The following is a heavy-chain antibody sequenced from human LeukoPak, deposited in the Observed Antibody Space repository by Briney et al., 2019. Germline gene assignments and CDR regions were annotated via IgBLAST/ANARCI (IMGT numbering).Heavy chain of an antibody. CDR1: GGTFSSYA. CDR3: AAAVSWDIVVVVAATGDY. Sequence: ASVKVSCKASGGTFSSYAISWVRQAPGQGLGWMGGIIPIFGTANYAQKFQGRVTITADESTSTAYMELSSLRSEDTAVYYCAAAVSWDIVVVVAATGDYWGQGTLVTVSS. D-gene: IGHD2-15*01. V-gene: IGHV1-69*13. CDR2: IIPIFGTA. J-gene: IGHJ4*02.